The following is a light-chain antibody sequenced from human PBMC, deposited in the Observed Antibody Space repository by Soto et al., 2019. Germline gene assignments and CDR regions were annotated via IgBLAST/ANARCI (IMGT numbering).Light chain of an antibody. CDR1: QSVATN. CDR2: GAS. Sequence: TQSPATLSVFPGERATLSCRASQSVATNLAWYQQRPGQAPRLLIYGASKRAIGLPARFSGSGSGTDFTLTISSLEPDDFAVYYCQQRNDWQVTFGQGTRLEIK. V-gene: IGKV3D-11*02. J-gene: IGKJ5*01. CDR3: QQRNDWQVT.